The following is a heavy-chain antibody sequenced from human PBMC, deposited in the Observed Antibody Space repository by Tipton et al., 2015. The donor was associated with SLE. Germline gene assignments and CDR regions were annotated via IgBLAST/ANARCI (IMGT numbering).Heavy chain of an antibody. CDR3: AKGPGIAAAGRGTWFDP. J-gene: IGHJ5*02. CDR2: ISGSGGST. Sequence: SLRLSRAASGFTFSSYAMSWVRQAPGKGLEWVSAISGSGGSTYYADSVKGRFTISRDNSKNTLYLQMNSLRAEDTAVYYCAKGPGIAAAGRGTWFDPWGQGTLVTVSS. V-gene: IGHV3-23*01. CDR1: GFTFSSYA. D-gene: IGHD6-13*01.